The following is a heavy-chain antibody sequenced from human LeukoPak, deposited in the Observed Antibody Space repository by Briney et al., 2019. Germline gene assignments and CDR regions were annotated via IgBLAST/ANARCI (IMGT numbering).Heavy chain of an antibody. CDR1: GGSISSYY. CDR3: ARLVVTTTGGPNYFDY. CDR2: IYTSGST. V-gene: IGHV4-4*07. Sequence: YPSETLSLTCTVSGGSISSYYWSWIRQPAGKGLEWIGRIYTSGSTNYNPSLKSRVTMSVDTSKNQFSLKLSSVTAADTAVYYCARLVVTTTGGPNYFDYWGQGTLVTVSS. J-gene: IGHJ4*02. D-gene: IGHD4-11*01.